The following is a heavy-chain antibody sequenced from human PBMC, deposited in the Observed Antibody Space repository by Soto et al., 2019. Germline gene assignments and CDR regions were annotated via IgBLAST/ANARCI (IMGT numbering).Heavy chain of an antibody. Sequence: SVKVSCKASGGTSDNYAVSWVRQAPGQGLEGMGGNIPMFETVNYAQRFQGRLTIAADESTSTAYMELTSLTSADTAIYFRARGLRTGNYGMDVWGQGTTVTVSS. CDR3: ARGLRTGNYGMDV. J-gene: IGHJ6*02. CDR1: GGTSDNYA. D-gene: IGHD2-15*01. CDR2: NIPMFETV. V-gene: IGHV1-69*13.